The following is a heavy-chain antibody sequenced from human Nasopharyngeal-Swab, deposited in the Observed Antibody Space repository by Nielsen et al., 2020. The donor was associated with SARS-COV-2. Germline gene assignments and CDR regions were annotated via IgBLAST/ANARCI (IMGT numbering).Heavy chain of an antibody. CDR1: GGSISSSSYY. CDR3: ARHDCSGGSCYSSWNYYYYYYGMDV. V-gene: IGHV4-39*01. CDR2: IYYSGST. J-gene: IGHJ6*02. D-gene: IGHD2-15*01. Sequence: SETLSLTCTVSGGSISSSSYYWGWIRQPPGKGLEWIGSIYYSGSTYYNPSLKSRVTISVDTSKNQFSLKLSSVTAADTAVYYCARHDCSGGSCYSSWNYYYYYYGMDVWGQGTTVTVSS.